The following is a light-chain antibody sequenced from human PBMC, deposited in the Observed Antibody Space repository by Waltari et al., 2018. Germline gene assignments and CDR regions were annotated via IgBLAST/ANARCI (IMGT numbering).Light chain of an antibody. CDR3: AAWDDSLSGPV. CDR2: RNN. J-gene: IGLJ2*01. V-gene: IGLV1-47*01. CDR1: SSNIGSNY. Sequence: QSVLTQPPSASGTPGQRVTISCSGSSSNIGSNYVSWYQHLPGTTPKLLIYRNNQRPSGVPDRCSGSKSGTSASLAISGLRSEDEADYYCAAWDDSLSGPVFGGGTKLTVL.